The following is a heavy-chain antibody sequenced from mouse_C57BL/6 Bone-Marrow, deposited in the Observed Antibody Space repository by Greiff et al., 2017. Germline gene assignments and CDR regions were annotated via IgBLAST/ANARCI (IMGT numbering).Heavy chain of an antibody. CDR3: GRPYCDNYRYFDV. CDR1: GYTFTSYW. V-gene: IGHV1-55*01. J-gene: IGHJ1*03. D-gene: IGHD2-10*01. CDR2: IYPGSGST. Sequence: VQLQQSGAELVKPGASVKMSCKASGYTFTSYWITWVKQRPGQGLEWIGDIYPGSGSTNYNERFKSKATLTVDATSNTAYMQLSSLPSEDSAVNYCGRPYCDNYRYFDVWGTGTTVTVSS.